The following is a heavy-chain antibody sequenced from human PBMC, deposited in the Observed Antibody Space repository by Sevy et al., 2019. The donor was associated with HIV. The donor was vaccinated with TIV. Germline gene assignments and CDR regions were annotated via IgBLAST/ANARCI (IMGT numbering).Heavy chain of an antibody. CDR2: IRSKIDGGTP. J-gene: IGHJ6*02. CDR3: ARLQGTISPHNDCGMDV. D-gene: IGHD3-3*01. CDR1: GFTFGDYA. Sequence: GGSLRLSCATSGFTFGDYAVSWLRQAPGKGLQWVGFIRSKIDGGTPEYAASVKGRFTISRDDSKSIPYLQMNSLKTGDTAVYYCARLQGTISPHNDCGMDVWGQGTTVTVSS. V-gene: IGHV3-49*03.